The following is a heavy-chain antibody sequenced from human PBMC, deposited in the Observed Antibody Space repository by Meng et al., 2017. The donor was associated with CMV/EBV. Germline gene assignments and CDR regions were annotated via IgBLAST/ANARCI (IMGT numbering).Heavy chain of an antibody. CDR3: AKAVRDYYGSGSYYPDY. Sequence: LSLTCAASGFTFSSYAMSWVRQAPGKGLEWVSAISGSGGSTYYADSVKGRFTISRDNSKNTLYLQMNSLRAEDTAVYYCAKAVRDYYGSGSYYPDYWGQGTLVTVSS. CDR2: ISGSGGST. J-gene: IGHJ4*02. CDR1: GFTFSSYA. D-gene: IGHD3-10*01. V-gene: IGHV3-23*01.